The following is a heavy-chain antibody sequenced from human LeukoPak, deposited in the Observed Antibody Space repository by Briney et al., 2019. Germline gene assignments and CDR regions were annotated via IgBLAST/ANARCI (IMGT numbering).Heavy chain of an antibody. CDR2: IYSSGNT. Sequence: PSETLSLTCTVSGGSISGFYWSWIRQPAGKGLEWIGRIYSSGNTHYNPFLRSRVTMSVDTSKSQFSLSLNYVTAADTALYYCARTSATGATFFDFWGQGILVTVSS. D-gene: IGHD1-26*01. V-gene: IGHV4-4*07. CDR1: GGSISGFY. J-gene: IGHJ4*02. CDR3: ARTSATGATFFDF.